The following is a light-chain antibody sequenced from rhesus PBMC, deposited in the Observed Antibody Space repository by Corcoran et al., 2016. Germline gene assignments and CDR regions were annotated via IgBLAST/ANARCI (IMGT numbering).Light chain of an antibody. Sequence: DIQMTQSPSSLSASVGDRVTITCRASENVNNYLNWYQQKPGKAPKLLIYKASNLQSGVPSRFSGIGSGTDYTFTISSLQPEDVATYYGQHGYGTPFTFGPGTKLDIK. CDR2: KAS. J-gene: IGKJ3*01. CDR3: QHGYGTPFT. CDR1: ENVNNY. V-gene: IGKV1-74*01.